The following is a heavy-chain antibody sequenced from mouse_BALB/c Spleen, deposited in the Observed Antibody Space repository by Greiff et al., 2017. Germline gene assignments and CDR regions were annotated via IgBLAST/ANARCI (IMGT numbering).Heavy chain of an antibody. CDR2: ISSGGST. V-gene: IGHV5-6-5*01. Sequence: DVKLVESGGGLVKPGGSLKLSCAASGFTFSSYAMSWVRQTPEKRLEWVASISSGGSTYYPDSVKGRFTISRDNARNILYLQMSSLRSEDTAMYYCARGEDYPAWFAYWGQGTLVTVSA. D-gene: IGHD2-4*01. J-gene: IGHJ3*01. CDR1: GFTFSSYA. CDR3: ARGEDYPAWFAY.